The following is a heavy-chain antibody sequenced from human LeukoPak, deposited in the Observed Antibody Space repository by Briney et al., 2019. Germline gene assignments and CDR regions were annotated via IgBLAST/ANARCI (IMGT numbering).Heavy chain of an antibody. D-gene: IGHD2-2*02. Sequence: LAGGSLRLSCAASGFTFSSYAMSWVRRALGKGLEWVSAISGSGGSTYYADSVKGRFTISRDNSKNTLYLQMNSLRAEDTAVYYCANAAFPNCSSTSCYTPFDYWGQGTLVTVSS. CDR2: ISGSGGST. J-gene: IGHJ4*02. CDR1: GFTFSSYA. CDR3: ANAAFPNCSSTSCYTPFDY. V-gene: IGHV3-23*01.